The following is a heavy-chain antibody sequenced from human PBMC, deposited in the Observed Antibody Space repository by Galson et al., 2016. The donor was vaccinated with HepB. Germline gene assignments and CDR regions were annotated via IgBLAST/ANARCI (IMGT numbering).Heavy chain of an antibody. Sequence: SLRLSCAASGFTFGNSAMTWVRQGPGKGLEWVATISGRGDEAFYGDSVKGRFTISRDNSKNTAWLQVNSLRAEDTALYFCTRGVHLAHSDTWGQGTLVTVSA. J-gene: IGHJ5*02. D-gene: IGHD3-3*01. CDR1: GFTFGNSA. V-gene: IGHV3-23*01. CDR2: ISGRGDEA. CDR3: TRGVHLAHSDT.